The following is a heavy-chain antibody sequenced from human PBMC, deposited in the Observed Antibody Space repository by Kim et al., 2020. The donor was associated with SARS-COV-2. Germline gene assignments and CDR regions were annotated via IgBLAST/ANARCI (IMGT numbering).Heavy chain of an antibody. J-gene: IGHJ4*02. V-gene: IGHV3-7*01. CDR3: ARFQPYFYDSSGYYFYNQYYFDC. CDR2: IKQDGSEK. D-gene: IGHD3-22*01. CDR1: GFTFSSYW. Sequence: GGSLRLSCAASGFTFSSYWMSWVRQAPGKGLEWVANIKQDGSEKYYMDSVKSRLTISRDNAKNSLYLQMNSLRAEDTAVYYCARFQPYFYDSSGYYFYNQYYFDCWGQGTLVTVSS.